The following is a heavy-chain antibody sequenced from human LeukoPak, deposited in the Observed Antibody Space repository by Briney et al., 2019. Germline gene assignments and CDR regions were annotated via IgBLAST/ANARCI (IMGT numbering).Heavy chain of an antibody. J-gene: IGHJ6*02. V-gene: IGHV1-46*01. Sequence: ASAKVSCRASGYTFTSYYMHWVRQAPGQGLEWMGIINPSGGSTSYAQKFQGRVTMTRDTSTSTVYMELSSLRSEDTAVYYCARDFIVGARYYYYGMDVWGQGTTVTVSS. D-gene: IGHD1-26*01. CDR1: GYTFTSYY. CDR2: INPSGGST. CDR3: ARDFIVGARYYYYGMDV.